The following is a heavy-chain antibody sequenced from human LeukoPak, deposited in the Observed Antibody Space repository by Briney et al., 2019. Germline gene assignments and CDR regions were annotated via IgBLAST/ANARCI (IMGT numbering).Heavy chain of an antibody. CDR2: ISSSSSYI. V-gene: IGHV3-21*01. D-gene: IGHD3-10*01. Sequence: GGSLRLSCAASGFTFSSYSMNWVRQAPGKGLEWVSSISSSSSYIYYADSVKGRFTISRDNAKNSLYLQMNSLRAEDTAVYYCARLGAGSGSPYYFDYWGQGTLVTVSS. J-gene: IGHJ4*02. CDR1: GFTFSSYS. CDR3: ARLGAGSGSPYYFDY.